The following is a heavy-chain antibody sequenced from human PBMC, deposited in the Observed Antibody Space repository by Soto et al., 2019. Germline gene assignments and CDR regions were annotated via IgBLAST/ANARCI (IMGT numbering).Heavy chain of an antibody. CDR1: GGTFSSYT. D-gene: IGHD3-9*01. J-gene: IGHJ4*02. V-gene: IGHV1-69*02. CDR2: IIPILGIA. CDR3: ARGDDILTGYPFDY. Sequence: QVQLVQSGAEVKKPGSSVKVSCKASGGTFSSYTISWVRQAPGQGLEWMGRIIPILGIANYAQKFQGRVTITADKSTSTAYMELSSLRSEDTAVYYCARGDDILTGYPFDYWGQGTLVTVSS.